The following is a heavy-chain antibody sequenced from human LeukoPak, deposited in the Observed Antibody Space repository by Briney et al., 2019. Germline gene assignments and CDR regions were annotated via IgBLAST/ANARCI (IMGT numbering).Heavy chain of an antibody. Sequence: SETLSLTCTVSGGSISSYYWSWIRQPPGKGLEWIGYIYYSGSTNYNPSLKSRVTISVDTSKNQFSPKLSSVTAAETAVYYCAREGGSYYGLDPWGQGTLVTVSS. V-gene: IGHV4-59*01. D-gene: IGHD1-26*01. J-gene: IGHJ5*02. CDR1: GGSISSYY. CDR3: AREGGSYYGLDP. CDR2: IYYSGST.